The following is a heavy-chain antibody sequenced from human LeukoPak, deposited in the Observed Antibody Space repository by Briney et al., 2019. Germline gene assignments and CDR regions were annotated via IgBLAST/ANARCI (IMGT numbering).Heavy chain of an antibody. CDR3: AKTTVTSEEYFYYYMDV. Sequence: GASVKVSCKTSGYTFTSYGLSWVRQAPGQGLEWMGCIITYNGNTNYSQKLQGRVTMTTDTSTSTAYMELRSLRSDDTAVYYCAKTTVTSEEYFYYYMDVWGKGTTVTVSS. D-gene: IGHD4-17*01. J-gene: IGHJ6*03. V-gene: IGHV1-18*01. CDR1: GYTFTSYG. CDR2: IITYNGNT.